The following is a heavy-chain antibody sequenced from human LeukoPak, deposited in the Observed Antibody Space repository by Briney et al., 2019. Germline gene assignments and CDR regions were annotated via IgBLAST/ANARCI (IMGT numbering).Heavy chain of an antibody. D-gene: IGHD2/OR15-2a*01. V-gene: IGHV1-69*06. J-gene: IGHJ6*03. CDR1: GGTFSSYA. CDR3: ARTLRGYYYYMDV. CDR2: IIPIFGTA. Sequence: ASVKVSCKASGGTFSSYAISWVRQAPGQGLEWMGGIIPIFGTANYAQKFQGRVTITADKSTSTAYMELSSLRSEDTAVYYCARTLRGYYYYMDVWGKGTTVTVSS.